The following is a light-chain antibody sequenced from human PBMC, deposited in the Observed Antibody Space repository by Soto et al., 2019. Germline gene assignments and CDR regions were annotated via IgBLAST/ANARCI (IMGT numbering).Light chain of an antibody. CDR2: DAS. J-gene: IGKJ5*01. V-gene: IGKV3-15*01. CDR3: QQYNNWPPFT. CDR1: QSVRNN. Sequence: EIMMTQSPSTLSVSPGERATLPCRASQSVRNNIAWYQQKPGQAPRLLIYDASTRDTGTPTRFSGSGSGTEFTLTVSSLPFEDFALYYCQQYNNWPPFTFGQGTRLEIK.